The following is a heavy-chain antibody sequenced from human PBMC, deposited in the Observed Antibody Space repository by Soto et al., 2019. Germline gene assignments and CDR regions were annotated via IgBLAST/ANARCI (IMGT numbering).Heavy chain of an antibody. V-gene: IGHV3-7*04. D-gene: IGHD1-26*01. CDR3: SGGVGDAI. CDR1: GFSFRNYW. J-gene: IGHJ4*02. Sequence: EDKLVESGGGLVQPGGSLRLTCAVSGFSFRNYWMNWVRQAPGKGLEWVAHTNQDGSDKYYLDSVKGRFTIFRDNAKNSLYLQMISLRAEDTAVYYCSGGVGDAIWGQGTLVTVSS. CDR2: TNQDGSDK.